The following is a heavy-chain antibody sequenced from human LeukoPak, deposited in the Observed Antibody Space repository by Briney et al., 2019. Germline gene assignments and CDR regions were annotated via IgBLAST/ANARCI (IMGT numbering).Heavy chain of an antibody. J-gene: IGHJ3*02. CDR2: IAVGSGNT. Sequence: SVKVSCKASGFTFTNFPMQWVRQARGQRLEWIGWIAVGSGNTNYAQKFQERVTITRDMSTSTAYMELGSLRSEDTAVYYCAADRGSDDAFDIWGQGTVVTVSS. V-gene: IGHV1-58*02. CDR3: AADRGSDDAFDI. CDR1: GFTFTNFP. D-gene: IGHD6-25*01.